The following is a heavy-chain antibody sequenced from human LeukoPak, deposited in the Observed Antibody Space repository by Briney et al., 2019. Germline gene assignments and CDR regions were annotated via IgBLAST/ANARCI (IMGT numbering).Heavy chain of an antibody. Sequence: GASVKVSCNASGYTFIDYYMHWVRQAPGHGLECMGWINPKTGDTNYAQKFQDRVTMTRDTSINTACMEVSRLRGDDTAVYYCARKNNFWSGHPFDSWGQGTLVTVSS. CDR3: ARKNNFWSGHPFDS. J-gene: IGHJ4*02. V-gene: IGHV1-2*02. CDR1: GYTFIDYY. D-gene: IGHD3-3*01. CDR2: INPKTGDT.